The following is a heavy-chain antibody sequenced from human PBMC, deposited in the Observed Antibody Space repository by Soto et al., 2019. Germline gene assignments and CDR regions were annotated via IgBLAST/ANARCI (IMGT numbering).Heavy chain of an antibody. CDR2: IYSGGST. CDR1: GVSVSSNY. D-gene: IGHD3-9*01. CDR3: ARDRGGRYFDWLSDHDAFDI. Sequence: GGSLRLSCAASGVSVSSNYMSWVRQAPGKGLEWVSVIYSGGSTYYADSVKGRFTISRDNSKNTLYLQMNSLRAEDTAVYYCARDRGGRYFDWLSDHDAFDIWGQGTMVTV. V-gene: IGHV3-53*01. J-gene: IGHJ3*02.